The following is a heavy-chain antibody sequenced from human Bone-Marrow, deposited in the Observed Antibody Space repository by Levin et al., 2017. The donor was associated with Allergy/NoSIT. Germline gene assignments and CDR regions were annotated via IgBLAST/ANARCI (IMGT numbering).Heavy chain of an antibody. CDR3: ARDALQGKRHQVVPAAIFTGSTWFDP. Sequence: ASVKVSCKASGYTFTSYGISWVRQAPGQGLEWMGWISAYNGNTNYAQKLQGRVTMTTDTSTSTAYMELRSLRSDDTAVYYCARDALQGKRHQVVPAAIFTGSTWFDPWGQGTLVTVSS. D-gene: IGHD2-2*02. CDR1: GYTFTSYG. V-gene: IGHV1-18*01. CDR2: ISAYNGNT. J-gene: IGHJ5*02.